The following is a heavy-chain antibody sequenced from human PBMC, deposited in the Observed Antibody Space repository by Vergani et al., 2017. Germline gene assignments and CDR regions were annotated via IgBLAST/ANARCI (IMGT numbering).Heavy chain of an antibody. D-gene: IGHD4-11*01. J-gene: IGHJ6*03. CDR3: ARVNTETNGHLCYYYYRVV. CDR1: GWSFTSYH. Sequence: QVQLQQWGGGLLKPSETLSLTCVVNGWSFTSYHWTWIRQSPGEGLEWVGEIDHTGRPDYNPSLKSRLTMSVDKSRNQFSLTLSSVTATDPAIYFCARVNTETNGHLCYYYYRVVWGQGSAVAVS. CDR2: IDHTGRP. V-gene: IGHV4-34*01.